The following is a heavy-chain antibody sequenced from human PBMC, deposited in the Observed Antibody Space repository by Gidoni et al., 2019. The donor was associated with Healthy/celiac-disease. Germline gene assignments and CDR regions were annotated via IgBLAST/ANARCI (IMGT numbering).Heavy chain of an antibody. Sequence: EVQLLESGGGLVQPGGSLRLSCAASGFTFSSYAMSWVRQAPGKGLEWVSAISGSGGSTYYADSVKGRFTISRDNSKNTLYLQMNSLRAEDTAVYYCAKDSIAVAVVYYWYFDLWGRGTLVTVSS. CDR1: GFTFSSYA. CDR2: ISGSGGST. V-gene: IGHV3-23*01. CDR3: AKDSIAVAVVYYWYFDL. J-gene: IGHJ2*01. D-gene: IGHD6-19*01.